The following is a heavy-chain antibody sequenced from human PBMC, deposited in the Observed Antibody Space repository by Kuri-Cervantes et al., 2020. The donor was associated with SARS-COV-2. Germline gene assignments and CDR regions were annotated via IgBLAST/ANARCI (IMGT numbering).Heavy chain of an antibody. Sequence: GESLKISCAASGFSFSAYGMYWVRQAPGKGLEWVAFIRYDGSNKYYADSVKGRFTISRDNSKNTLYLQMNSLRAEDTAVYYCAKDRRMVGATRWFDPWGQGTLVTVSS. CDR3: AKDRRMVGATRWFDP. V-gene: IGHV3-30*02. J-gene: IGHJ5*02. CDR1: GFSFSAYG. D-gene: IGHD1-26*01. CDR2: IRYDGSNK.